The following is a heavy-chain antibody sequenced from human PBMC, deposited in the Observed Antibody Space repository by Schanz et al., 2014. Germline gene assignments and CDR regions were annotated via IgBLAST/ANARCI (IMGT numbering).Heavy chain of an antibody. CDR1: GFTFSSYS. V-gene: IGHV3-48*01. D-gene: IGHD3-10*01. CDR2: MNESHSTI. J-gene: IGHJ5*02. Sequence: EVQLVQSGGGLVQPGGSLRLSCTASGFTFSSYSMNWVRQAPGKGLEWVSAMNESHSTIYYADSVRGRFTISRDNAENTLFLQMNSLRAEDTAVYYCARPALWFGDNCFDPWGQGTLVTVSS. CDR3: ARPALWFGDNCFDP.